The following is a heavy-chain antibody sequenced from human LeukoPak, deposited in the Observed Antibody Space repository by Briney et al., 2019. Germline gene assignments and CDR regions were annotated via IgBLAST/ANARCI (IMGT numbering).Heavy chain of an antibody. CDR2: ITPNTGDT. J-gene: IGHJ5*02. D-gene: IGHD3-3*01. V-gene: IGHV1-2*02. CDR3: ARLSESGFDP. Sequence: ASVKVSCKASGYTFSDYHLHWVRQAPGQGLEWMGWITPNTGDTTYAQKFQGRVTMTRDTSINTAYMELRSLRSDDTAIYYCARLSESGFDPWAREPWSPSPQ. CDR1: GYTFSDYH.